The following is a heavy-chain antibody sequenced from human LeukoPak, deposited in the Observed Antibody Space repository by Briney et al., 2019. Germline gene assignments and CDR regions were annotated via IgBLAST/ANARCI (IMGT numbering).Heavy chain of an antibody. V-gene: IGHV3-7*01. Sequence: GGSLRLSCAASGLTISGYWMTWVRQAPGKGLEWVANIKQDGSVEYYVDSVKGRFSISRDNAKNSLYLQMSSLTAEDTAVYYCAREDGNTGASGFDIWGQGTMVTVSS. J-gene: IGHJ3*02. CDR3: AREDGNTGASGFDI. D-gene: IGHD1-7*01. CDR1: GLTISGYW. CDR2: IKQDGSVE.